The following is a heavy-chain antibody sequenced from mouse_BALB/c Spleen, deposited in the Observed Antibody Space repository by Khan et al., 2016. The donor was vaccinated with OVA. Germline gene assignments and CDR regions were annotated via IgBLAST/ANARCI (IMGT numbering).Heavy chain of an antibody. CDR3: ASHLTGSFAY. D-gene: IGHD4-1*01. CDR1: GFIFSSYS. J-gene: IGHJ3*01. CDR2: ISSGGDYT. Sequence: EVQLVESGGDLVKPGGSLKLSCAASGFIFSSYSMSWVRQTPDKRLEWVATISSGGDYTYYPDNVKGRFTISRDNAKNTLYLQMSSLKSEDTAMYYCASHLTGSFAYWGQGTLVIVSA. V-gene: IGHV5-6*01.